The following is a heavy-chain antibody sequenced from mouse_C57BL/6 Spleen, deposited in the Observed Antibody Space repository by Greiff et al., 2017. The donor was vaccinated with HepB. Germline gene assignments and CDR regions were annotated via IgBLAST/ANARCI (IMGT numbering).Heavy chain of an antibody. V-gene: IGHV1-69*01. CDR2: IDPSDSYT. CDR1: GYTFTSYW. D-gene: IGHD1-1*01. Sequence: VQLQQPGAELVMPGASVKLSCKASGYTFTSYWMHWVKQRPGQGLEWIGEIDPSDSYTNYNQKFKGKSTLTVDKSSSTTYMQLISLTSEDSAVYYCARGYYGSSYPYYFDCWGHGTTLTVSS. J-gene: IGHJ2*01. CDR3: ARGYYGSSYPYYFDC.